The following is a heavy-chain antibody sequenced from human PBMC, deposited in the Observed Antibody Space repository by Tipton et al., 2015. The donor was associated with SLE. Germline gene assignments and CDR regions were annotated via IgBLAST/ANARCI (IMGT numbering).Heavy chain of an antibody. CDR2: IRYDGSNQ. CDR3: ARGEATYAY. Sequence: GSLRLSCAASGFTFSAYGMHWVRQAPGKGLEWVAFIRYDGSNQHYADSVKGRFTISRDNSKNTLYLQMNSLRAEDTAVYYCARGEATYAYWGQGTLVTVSS. D-gene: IGHD2-2*01. CDR1: GFTFSAYG. V-gene: IGHV3-30*02. J-gene: IGHJ4*02.